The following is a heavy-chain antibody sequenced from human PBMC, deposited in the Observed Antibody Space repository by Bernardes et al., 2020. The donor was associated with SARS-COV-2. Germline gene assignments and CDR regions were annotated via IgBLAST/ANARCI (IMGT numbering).Heavy chain of an antibody. V-gene: IGHV4-59*08. D-gene: IGHD2-8*01. CDR1: GGSIRGYY. CDR3: ARHVGKWALDV. Sequence: SDTLSLTCTVSGGSIRGYYWSWIRQSPGQGLEWIGNIHYSGNTKYNPSLKSRLTISVDTSKNQFSLKLNSVTAADTAVYSCARHVGKWALDVWGQGTTVTVSS. J-gene: IGHJ6*02. CDR2: IHYSGNT.